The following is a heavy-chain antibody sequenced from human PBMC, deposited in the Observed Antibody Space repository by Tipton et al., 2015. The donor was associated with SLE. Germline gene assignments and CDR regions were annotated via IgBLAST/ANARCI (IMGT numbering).Heavy chain of an antibody. CDR2: IYYSGST. V-gene: IGHV4-59*01. CDR3: ARALVLRFSGVVYYFDL. Sequence: TLSLTCAVYGGSFSDYYWSWIRQPPGKGLEWIGYIYYSGSTNYNPSLKSRVTISVDTSKNQFSLKLSSVTAADTAVYYCARALVLRFSGVVYYFDLWGRGTLVTVSS. J-gene: IGHJ2*01. CDR1: GGSFSDYY. D-gene: IGHD3-3*01.